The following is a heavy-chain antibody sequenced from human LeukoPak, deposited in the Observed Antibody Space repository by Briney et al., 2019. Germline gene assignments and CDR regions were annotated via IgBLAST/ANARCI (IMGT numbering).Heavy chain of an antibody. J-gene: IGHJ6*02. CDR1: GFTFSSYA. CDR3: AKATEGMYYYYGMNV. D-gene: IGHD3-10*01. V-gene: IGHV3-23*01. Sequence: GRSLRLSCAASGFTFSSYAMHWVRQAPGKGLEWVSLISGKGDNTYYADSVKGRFTISRDNSKNTLYLQMNSLRAEDTAIYYCAKATEGMYYYYGMNVWGQGTTVTVSS. CDR2: ISGKGDNT.